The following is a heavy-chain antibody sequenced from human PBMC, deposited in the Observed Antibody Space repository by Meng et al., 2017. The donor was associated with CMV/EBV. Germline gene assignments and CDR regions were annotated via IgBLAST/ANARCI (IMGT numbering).Heavy chain of an antibody. CDR3: MGYCSGGSCYFYGMDV. J-gene: IGHJ6*02. V-gene: IGHV3-30*02. CDR2: IRYDVSNK. CDR1: GFTFSSYG. D-gene: IGHD2-15*01. Sequence: GGSLRLSCAASGFTFSSYGMHWVRQAPGKGLEWVAFIRYDVSNKYYADSVKGRFTISRDNSKNTLYLQMNSLRAEDTAVYYCMGYCSGGSCYFYGMDVWGQGTTVTVSS.